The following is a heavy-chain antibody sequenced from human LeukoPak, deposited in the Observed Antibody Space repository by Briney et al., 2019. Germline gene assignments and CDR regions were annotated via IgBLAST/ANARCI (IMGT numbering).Heavy chain of an antibody. J-gene: IGHJ4*02. CDR2: MNPNSGNT. CDR1: GYTFTSYD. Sequence: GASVKVSCKASGYTFTSYDINWVRQATGQGLEWMGWMNPNSGNTGYAQKFQGRVTMTRNTSMSTAYMELSSLRSEDTAVYYCARGVVTMVRGATNYFDYWGQGTLVTVSS. CDR3: ARGVVTMVRGATNYFDY. V-gene: IGHV1-8*01. D-gene: IGHD3-10*01.